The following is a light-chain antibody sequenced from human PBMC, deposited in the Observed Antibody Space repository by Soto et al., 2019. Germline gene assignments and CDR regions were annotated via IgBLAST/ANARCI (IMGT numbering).Light chain of an antibody. CDR1: QSIGGY. V-gene: IGKV1-39*01. CDR3: QQTYSSPRT. Sequence: DIQMTHSPSSLSASVGDRVTITCRASQSIGGYLNWYQQRPGKAPKLLIYAASNLQSGVPSRFSGSGSGTDFTLTISSLQPEEFATYYCQQTYSSPRTFGQGTRLEIK. CDR2: AAS. J-gene: IGKJ2*01.